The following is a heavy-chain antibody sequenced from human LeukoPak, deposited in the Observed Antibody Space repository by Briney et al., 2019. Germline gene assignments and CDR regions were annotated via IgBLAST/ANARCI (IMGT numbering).Heavy chain of an antibody. J-gene: IGHJ3*02. CDR1: GGSISSGGYS. CDR3: ARASEYGAFDI. D-gene: IGHD4-17*01. CDR2: IYHSGST. Sequence: SETLSLTCAVSGGSISSGGYSWSWIRQPPGKGLEWIGYIYHSGSTYYNPSLKSRVTISVDGSKNQFSLKLSSVTAADTAVYYCARASEYGAFDIWGQGTMVTVSS. V-gene: IGHV4-30-2*01.